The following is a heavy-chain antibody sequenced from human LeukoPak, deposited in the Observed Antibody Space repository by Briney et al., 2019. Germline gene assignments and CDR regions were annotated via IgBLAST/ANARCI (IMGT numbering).Heavy chain of an antibody. CDR1: GSTFSSYA. CDR2: IIPILGIA. CDR3: ARDLGTVAQFDP. V-gene: IGHV1-69*04. J-gene: IGHJ5*02. Sequence: SVKVVNKTDGSTFSSYAISRVRQAPGQELEWMGRIIPILGIANYAQKFQGRVTITADKSTSTAYMELSSLRSEDTAVYYCARDLGTVAQFDPWGQGTLVTVSS. D-gene: IGHD4-23*01.